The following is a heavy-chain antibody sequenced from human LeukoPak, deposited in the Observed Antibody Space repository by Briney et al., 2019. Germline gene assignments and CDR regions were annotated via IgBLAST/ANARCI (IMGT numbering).Heavy chain of an antibody. CDR2: VNHSGST. J-gene: IGHJ4*02. V-gene: IGHV4-4*02. CDR3: ARQLGGVIVY. CDR1: GGSISSSNW. Sequence: SETLSLTCAVSGGSISSSNWWSWVRQPPGRGLEWIGEVNHSGSTNYNPSLKSRVTISVDTSKNQFSLKLSSVTAADTAVYYCARQLGGVIVYWGQGTLVTVSS. D-gene: IGHD3-16*02.